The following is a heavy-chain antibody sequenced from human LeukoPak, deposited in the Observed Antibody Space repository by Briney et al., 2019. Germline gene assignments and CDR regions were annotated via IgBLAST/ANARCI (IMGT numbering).Heavy chain of an antibody. CDR2: INHSGST. Sequence: PSETLSLTCTVYGGSSSGYYWSWIRQPPGKGLEWIGEINHSGSTNYNPSLKSRVTISVDTSKNQFSLKLSSVTAADTAVYYCARGYGPGSYYHYWGQGTLVTVSS. CDR3: ARGYGPGSYYHY. V-gene: IGHV4-34*01. CDR1: GGSSSGYY. D-gene: IGHD3-10*01. J-gene: IGHJ4*02.